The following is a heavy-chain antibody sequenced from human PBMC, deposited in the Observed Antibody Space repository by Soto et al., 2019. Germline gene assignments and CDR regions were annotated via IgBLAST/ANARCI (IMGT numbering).Heavy chain of an antibody. Sequence: SETLSLTCTVSGGSISSSSYYWGWIRQPPGKGLEWIGSIYYSGSTYYNPSLKSRVTISVDTSKNQFSLKLSSVTAADTAVYYCARSRGTIVVPAASNYYYYGMDVWGQGTMVTVT. CDR1: GGSISSSSYY. CDR2: IYYSGST. D-gene: IGHD2-2*01. J-gene: IGHJ6*02. V-gene: IGHV4-39*01. CDR3: ARSRGTIVVPAASNYYYYGMDV.